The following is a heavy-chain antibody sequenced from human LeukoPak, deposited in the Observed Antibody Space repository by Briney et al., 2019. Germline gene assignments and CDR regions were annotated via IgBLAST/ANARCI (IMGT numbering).Heavy chain of an antibody. CDR2: INHSGST. Sequence: SETLSLTCAVYGGSFSGYYWSWIRQPPGKGLEWIGEINHSGSTNYNPSLKSRVTISVDTSKNQFSLKLSSVAAADAAVYYCARIRAGYWGQGTLVTVSS. J-gene: IGHJ4*02. V-gene: IGHV4-34*01. CDR1: GGSFSGYY. CDR3: ARIRAGY.